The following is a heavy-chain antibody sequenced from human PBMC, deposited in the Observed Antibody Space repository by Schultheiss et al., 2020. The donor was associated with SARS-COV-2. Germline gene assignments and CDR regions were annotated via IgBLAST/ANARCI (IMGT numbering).Heavy chain of an antibody. J-gene: IGHJ5*02. D-gene: IGHD4-23*01. V-gene: IGHV3-23*01. CDR1: GGSISSSN. Sequence: ETLSLTCAVSGGSISSSNWWSWVRQPPGKGLEWVSAISGSGGSTYYADSVKGRFTISRDNSKNTLYLQMNSLRAEDTAVYYCANGGNSGWAWFDPWGQGTLVTVSS. CDR2: ISGSGGST. CDR3: ANGGNSGWAWFDP.